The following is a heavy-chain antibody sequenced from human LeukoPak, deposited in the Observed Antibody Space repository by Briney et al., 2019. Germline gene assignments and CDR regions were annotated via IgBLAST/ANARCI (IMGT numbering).Heavy chain of an antibody. CDR3: RVVITTTDY. CDR2: ISYDGSDK. D-gene: IGHD3-22*01. Sequence: GGSLRLSCAASGFTFSSYGMHWVRQAPGKGLEWVAVISYDGSDKYYADSVKGRFTISRDNSKNTLYLQMNSLRAEDTAVYYCRVVITTTDYWGQGTLVTVSS. V-gene: IGHV3-30*03. J-gene: IGHJ4*02. CDR1: GFTFSSYG.